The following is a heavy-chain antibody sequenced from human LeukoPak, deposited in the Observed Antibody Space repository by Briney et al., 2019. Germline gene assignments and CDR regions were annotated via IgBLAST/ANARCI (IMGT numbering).Heavy chain of an antibody. CDR2: ISSSSSTI. D-gene: IGHD5-12*01. Sequence: PGGSLRLSCAASAFTVSSYAMSWVRQAPGKGLEWVSYISSSSSTIYYADSVKGRFTISRDNARNSLYLQMNSLRAEDTAVYYCAVGDSGYDYPNWFDPWGQGTLVTVSS. CDR3: AVGDSGYDYPNWFDP. V-gene: IGHV3-48*01. J-gene: IGHJ5*02. CDR1: AFTVSSYA.